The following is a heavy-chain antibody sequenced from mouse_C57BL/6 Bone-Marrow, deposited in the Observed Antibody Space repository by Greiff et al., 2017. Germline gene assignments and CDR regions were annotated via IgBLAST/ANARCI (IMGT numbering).Heavy chain of an antibody. CDR3: ARRPYAMDY. CDR2: IYPRSGNT. V-gene: IGHV1-81*01. J-gene: IGHJ4*01. CDR1: GYTFTSYG. Sequence: VKLMESGAELARPGASVKLSCKASGYTFTSYGLSWVKQRTGQGLEWIGEIYPRSGNTYYNEKFKGKATLTADKSSSTAYMELRSLTSEDSAVYFCARRPYAMDYWGQGTSVTVSS.